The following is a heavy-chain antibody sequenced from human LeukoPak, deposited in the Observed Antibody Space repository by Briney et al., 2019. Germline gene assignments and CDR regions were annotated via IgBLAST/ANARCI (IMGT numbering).Heavy chain of an antibody. V-gene: IGHV3-74*01. Sequence: GGSLRLSCGASGFTFSYHWMHRVRQVPGKGLVWVSRIDGGGSSTSYVDSVKGRFSISRDNAKSTLYLQMSSLRAEDTAVYYCARGPGSSGGAYVGDYWGPGTLVTVSS. CDR2: IDGGGSST. J-gene: IGHJ4*01. D-gene: IGHD3-22*01. CDR3: ARGPGSSGGAYVGDY. CDR1: GFTFSYHW.